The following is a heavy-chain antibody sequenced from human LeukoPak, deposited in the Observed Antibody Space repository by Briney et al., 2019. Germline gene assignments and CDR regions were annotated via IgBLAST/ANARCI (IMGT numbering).Heavy chain of an antibody. CDR3: ARGGGDTTQVVWGRKSWFDP. J-gene: IGHJ5*02. D-gene: IGHD3-16*01. CDR1: GGSFSGYY. V-gene: IGHV4-34*01. Sequence: SETLSLTCAVYGGSFSGYYWSWIRQPPGKGLEWIGEINHSGSTNYNPSLKSRVTISVVTSKNQFSLKLSSVTAADTAVYYCARGGGDTTQVVWGRKSWFDPWGQGTLVTVSS. CDR2: INHSGST.